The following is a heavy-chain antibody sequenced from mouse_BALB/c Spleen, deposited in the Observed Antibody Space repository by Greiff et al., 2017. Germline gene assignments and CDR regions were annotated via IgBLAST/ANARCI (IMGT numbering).Heavy chain of an antibody. Sequence: VQVVESGAELAKPGASVKMSCKASGYTFTSYWMHWVKQRPGQGLEWIGYINPSTGYTEYNQKFKDKATLTADKSSSTAYMQLSSLTSEDSAVYYCARLGLAWFAYWGQGTLVTVSA. CDR3: ARLGLAWFAY. CDR2: INPSTGYT. D-gene: IGHD4-1*01. CDR1: GYTFTSYW. J-gene: IGHJ3*01. V-gene: IGHV1-7*01.